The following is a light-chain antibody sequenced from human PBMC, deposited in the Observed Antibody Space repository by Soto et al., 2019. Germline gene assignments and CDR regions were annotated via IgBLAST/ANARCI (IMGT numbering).Light chain of an antibody. CDR1: QSISSY. CDR3: HQSYRTPLT. CDR2: AAS. Sequence: DIQMTQSPSSLSASVGDRVTITCRASQSISSYLNCYQQKPGKAPKLLIYAASSLQSGGPSRFSGSGFGTDFTLTISTLQPEDFATYYSHQSYRTPLTSGKGINVEIE. J-gene: IGKJ1*01. V-gene: IGKV1-39*01.